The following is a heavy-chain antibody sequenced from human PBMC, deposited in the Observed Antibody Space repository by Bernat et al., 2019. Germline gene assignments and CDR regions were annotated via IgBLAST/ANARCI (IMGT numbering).Heavy chain of an antibody. CDR3: AGYYDFWSGPSDY. Sequence: QLQLQESGPGLVKPSETLSLTCTVSGGSISSSSYYWGWIRQPPGKGLEWIGSIYYSGRTYYNPSLKSRVTISVDTSKNQFSLKLSSVTAADTAVYYCAGYYDFWSGPSDYWGQGTLVTVSS. CDR2: IYYSGRT. D-gene: IGHD3-3*01. J-gene: IGHJ4*02. V-gene: IGHV4-39*01. CDR1: GGSISSSSYY.